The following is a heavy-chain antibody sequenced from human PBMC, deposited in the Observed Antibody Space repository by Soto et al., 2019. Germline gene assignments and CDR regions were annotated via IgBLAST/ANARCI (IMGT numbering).Heavy chain of an antibody. CDR1: GDSVSSNSAA. J-gene: IGHJ6*02. V-gene: IGHV6-1*01. CDR2: TYYRSKWYN. CDR3: ARGAPIGAEAGAGLYYYYGMDV. D-gene: IGHD6-13*01. Sequence: SQTLSLTCAISGDSVSSNSAAWNWIRQSPSRGLEWLGRTYYRSKWYNDYAVSVKSRITINPDTSKNQFSLQLNSVTPEDTAVYYCARGAPIGAEAGAGLYYYYGMDVWGQGTTVTVSS.